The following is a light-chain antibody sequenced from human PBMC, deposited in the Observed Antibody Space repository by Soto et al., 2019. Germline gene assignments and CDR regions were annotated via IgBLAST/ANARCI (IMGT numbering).Light chain of an antibody. J-gene: IGKJ4*01. V-gene: IGKV1-17*01. CDR2: AAS. CDR3: QQSYTSPVT. CDR1: QGIRND. Sequence: DIQMTQSPSSLSASVGGRVTITCRASQGIRNDLACFQQKPGKAPKRLIYAASNLQSGVPSRFSGSGSGTDFTLTISSLQPEDFGTYYCQQSYTSPVTFGGGTKVDIK.